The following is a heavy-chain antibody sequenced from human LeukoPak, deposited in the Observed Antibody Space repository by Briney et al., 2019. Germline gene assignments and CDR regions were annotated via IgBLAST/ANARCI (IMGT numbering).Heavy chain of an antibody. CDR3: ARGTKTGYTGYDWNY. J-gene: IGHJ4*02. CDR1: GGSISSYY. CDR2: IYDIGST. V-gene: IGHV4-59*01. Sequence: SETLSLTCTVSGGSISSYYWSWIRQPPGRGLEWIGYIYDIGSTSYNPSLKSRVTISVDTSSNQFSLMLTSVTAADTAVYYCARGTKTGYTGYDWNYWGQGSLVSVSS. D-gene: IGHD5-12*01.